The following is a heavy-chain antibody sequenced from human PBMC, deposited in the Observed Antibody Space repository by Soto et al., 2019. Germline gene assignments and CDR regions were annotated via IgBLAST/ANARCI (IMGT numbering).Heavy chain of an antibody. CDR2: LWYDGSNK. Sequence: GGSLRLSCAASGFTFSNYGMHWVRQAPGKGLEWVALLWYDGSNKYYVDSVKGRFTISRDNSKNTLYLQMNSLRAEDTAVYYCARDLGGPDYWGRGTSVTVSS. J-gene: IGHJ4*02. CDR3: ARDLGGPDY. CDR1: GFTFSNYG. V-gene: IGHV3-33*01. D-gene: IGHD3-16*01.